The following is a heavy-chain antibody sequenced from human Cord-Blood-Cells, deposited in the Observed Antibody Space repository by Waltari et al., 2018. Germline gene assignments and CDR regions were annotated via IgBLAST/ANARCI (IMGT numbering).Heavy chain of an antibody. D-gene: IGHD6-13*01. Sequence: QVQLQQWGAGLLKPSETLSLTCAVYGGSFSGYYWSWIRQPPGKGLEWIGESNHSGSTNYNPSLKSRVTISVDTSKNQFSLKLSSVTAADTAVYYCARIYSSSWYAFDIWGQGTMVTVSS. CDR2: SNHSGST. V-gene: IGHV4-34*01. J-gene: IGHJ3*02. CDR3: ARIYSSSWYAFDI. CDR1: GGSFSGYY.